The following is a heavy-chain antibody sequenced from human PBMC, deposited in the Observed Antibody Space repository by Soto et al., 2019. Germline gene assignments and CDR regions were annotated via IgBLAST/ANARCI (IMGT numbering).Heavy chain of an antibody. Sequence: EVQLLESGGGLVQPGGSLRLSCAASGFTFSSYAMTWVRQAPGKGLEWVSVISGSGGSTYFADSVKGRFTISRDNSKNTLYLQMSSLRAEDTALYYCAKDYDSSGYYPDYWGQGTLVTVSS. V-gene: IGHV3-23*01. J-gene: IGHJ4*02. CDR3: AKDYDSSGYYPDY. CDR1: GFTFSSYA. D-gene: IGHD3-22*01. CDR2: ISGSGGST.